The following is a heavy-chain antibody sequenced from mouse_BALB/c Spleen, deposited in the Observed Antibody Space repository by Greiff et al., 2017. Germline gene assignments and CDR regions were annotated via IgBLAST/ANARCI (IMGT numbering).Heavy chain of an antibody. Sequence: EVKLVESGGGLVQPGGSLKLSCAASGFTFSSYTMSWVRQTPDKRLELVATINSNGGSTYYPDSVKGRFTISRDNAKNTLYLQMSSLKSEDTAMYYCARDGTGRFAYWGQGTLVTVSA. D-gene: IGHD4-1*01. J-gene: IGHJ3*01. CDR3: ARDGTGRFAY. CDR2: INSNGGST. CDR1: GFTFSSYT. V-gene: IGHV5-6-3*01.